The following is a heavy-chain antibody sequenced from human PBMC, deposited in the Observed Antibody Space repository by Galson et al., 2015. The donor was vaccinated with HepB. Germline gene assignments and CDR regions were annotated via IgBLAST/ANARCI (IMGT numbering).Heavy chain of an antibody. Sequence: SVKVSCKASGYTFTGYYMHWVRQAPGQGLEWMGWINPNSGGTNYAQKFQGWVTMTRDTSISTAYMELSRLRSDDTAVYYCARSRDYYDSSGDGHYYYYGMDVWSQGTMVTVSS. CDR1: GYTFTGYY. D-gene: IGHD3-22*01. J-gene: IGHJ6*02. CDR3: ARSRDYYDSSGDGHYYYYGMDV. CDR2: INPNSGGT. V-gene: IGHV1-2*04.